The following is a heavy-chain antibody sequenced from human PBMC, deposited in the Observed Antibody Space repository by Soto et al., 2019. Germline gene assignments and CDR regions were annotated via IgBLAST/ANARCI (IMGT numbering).Heavy chain of an antibody. D-gene: IGHD3-16*02. CDR3: ARGTEGIIFGGVIVIEVWY. Sequence: GGSLRLSCAASGFTFRTYSMNWVRQAPGKGLEWVSSISSSSSYKYHADSVKGRFTISRDNAKNSLYLQMNSLRAEDTAVYYCARGTEGIIFGGVIVIEVWYWGQGTLVTVSS. V-gene: IGHV3-21*01. CDR1: GFTFRTYS. J-gene: IGHJ4*02. CDR2: ISSSSSYK.